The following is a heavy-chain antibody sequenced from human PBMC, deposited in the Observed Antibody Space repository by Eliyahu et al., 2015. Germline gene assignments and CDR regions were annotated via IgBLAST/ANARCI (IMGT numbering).Heavy chain of an antibody. Sequence: QITLMESGPTLVKPTQTRTXTGSXSGFSXTTSGXGXGWIRQTPGXAREWLALIXWDDDXRYSPSLKNRLTITKDASKNQVVLTMTNMDPMDTATYYCAHRRLKTIFGLVIDTNIYFDSWGQGTPVTVPS. CDR2: IXWDDDX. CDR3: AHRRLKTIFGLVIDTNIYFDS. D-gene: IGHD3-3*01. J-gene: IGHJ4*02. CDR1: GFSXTTSGXG. V-gene: IGHV2-5*02.